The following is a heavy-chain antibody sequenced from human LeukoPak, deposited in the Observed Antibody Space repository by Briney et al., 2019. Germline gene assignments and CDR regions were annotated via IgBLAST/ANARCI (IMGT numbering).Heavy chain of an antibody. CDR3: ARGPDCSSTSCRGAGSSSLAPTYYYYGMDV. J-gene: IGHJ6*02. V-gene: IGHV4-34*01. CDR1: GGSFSGYY. Sequence: SETLSLTCAVYGGSFSGYYWSWNRQPPGKGLEWIGEINHSGSTNYNPSLKSRVTISVDTSKNQFSLKLSSVTAADTAVYYCARGPDCSSTSCRGAGSSSLAPTYYYYGMDVWGQGTTVTVSS. CDR2: INHSGST. D-gene: IGHD2-2*01.